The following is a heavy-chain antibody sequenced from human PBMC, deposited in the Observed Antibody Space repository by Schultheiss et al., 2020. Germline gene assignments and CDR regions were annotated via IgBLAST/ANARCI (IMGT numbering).Heavy chain of an antibody. Sequence: GGSLRLSCTASGFTFSSYAMHWVRQAPGKGLEWVSAISGSGGSTYYADSVKGRFTISRDNAKNSLYLQMNSLRAEDTAVYYCARRGRDPWGQGTLVTVSS. CDR1: GFTFSSYA. J-gene: IGHJ5*02. CDR3: ARRGRDP. CDR2: ISGSGGST. V-gene: IGHV3-23*01. D-gene: IGHD3-16*01.